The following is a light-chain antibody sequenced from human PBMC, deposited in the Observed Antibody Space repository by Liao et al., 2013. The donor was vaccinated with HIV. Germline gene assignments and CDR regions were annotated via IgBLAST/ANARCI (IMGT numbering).Light chain of an antibody. V-gene: IGLV3-21*01. CDR1: DIGNKS. Sequence: SYVLTQPPSVSVAPGKTARITCGTNDIGNKSVHWCQQKPGQAPVLVIYSDSDRPSGIPERFSGSNSGNTATLTISRVETGDEADYYCQAWDSNSWVFGGGTGADRP. CDR2: SDS. J-gene: IGLJ3*02. CDR3: QAWDSNSWV.